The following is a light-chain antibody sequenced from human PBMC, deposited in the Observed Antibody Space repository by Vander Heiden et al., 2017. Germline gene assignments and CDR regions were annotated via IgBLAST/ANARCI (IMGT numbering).Light chain of an antibody. CDR2: GTS. CDR3: QQYDRSRLI. J-gene: IGKJ4*01. CDR1: QRVSSSF. Sequence: DIVLTQSPETLSLSPGATANLSCRASQRVSSSFLAWYQQRVGQAPRLLIYGTSTRATGVPDRFSGSGSGTDFTLTISRLEPEDFAVYYCQQYDRSRLIFGGGTKVEIK. V-gene: IGKV3-20*01.